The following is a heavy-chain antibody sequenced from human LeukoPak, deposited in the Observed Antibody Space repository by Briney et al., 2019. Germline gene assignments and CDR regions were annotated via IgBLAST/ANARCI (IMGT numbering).Heavy chain of an antibody. CDR2: ISSSGGST. J-gene: IGHJ4*02. CDR1: GFTFSSYA. Sequence: PGGSLRFSCAASGFTFSSYAMSWVRQAPGKGLEWVSAISSSGGSTNYADSVKGRFTISRDNLKNTLYLQMNSLRAEDTAVYYCAKAGVGATVFDYWGQGTLVTVSS. CDR3: AKAGVGATVFDY. D-gene: IGHD1-26*01. V-gene: IGHV3-23*01.